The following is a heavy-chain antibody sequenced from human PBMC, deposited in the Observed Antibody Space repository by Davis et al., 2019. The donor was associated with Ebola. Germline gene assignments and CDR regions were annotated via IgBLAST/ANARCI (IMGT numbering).Heavy chain of an antibody. CDR3: ATTYYYDSSGYRGVYYYYGMDV. CDR1: GFTFSSYS. Sequence: PGGSLRLSCAASGFTFSSYSMNWVRQAPGKGLEWVSYISSSSSTIYYADSVKGRFTISRDNAKNSLYLQMNSLRDEDTAVYYCATTYYYDSSGYRGVYYYYGMDVWGQGTTVTGSS. V-gene: IGHV3-48*02. D-gene: IGHD3-22*01. J-gene: IGHJ6*02. CDR2: ISSSSSTI.